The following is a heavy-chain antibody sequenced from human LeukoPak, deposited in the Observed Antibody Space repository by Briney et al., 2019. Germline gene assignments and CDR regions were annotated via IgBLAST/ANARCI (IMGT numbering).Heavy chain of an antibody. D-gene: IGHD3-10*01. CDR1: GGSISSYY. Sequence: NSSETLSLTCTVSGGSISSYYWSWIRQPPGKGLEWIGYIYYSGSTNYNPSLKSRVTISVDTSKNQFSLKLSSVTAADTAVYYCARGGGYYGSGTFDYWGQGTLVTVSS. CDR3: ARGGGYYGSGTFDY. CDR2: IYYSGST. J-gene: IGHJ4*02. V-gene: IGHV4-59*01.